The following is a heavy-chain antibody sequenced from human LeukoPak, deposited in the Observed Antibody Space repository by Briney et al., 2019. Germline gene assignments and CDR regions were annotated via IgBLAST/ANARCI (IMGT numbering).Heavy chain of an antibody. V-gene: IGHV3-30*04. Sequence: GGSLRLSCAASGFTFSSYAMHWVRQAPGKGLEWVAVISYDGRNKYYTDSVKGRFPISRDNSKNTLYLQMNSLRAEDTAVYYCARSLVVGATYPYHWGQGTLVTVSS. CDR3: ARSLVVGATYPYH. D-gene: IGHD1-26*01. CDR1: GFTFSSYA. J-gene: IGHJ5*02. CDR2: ISYDGRNK.